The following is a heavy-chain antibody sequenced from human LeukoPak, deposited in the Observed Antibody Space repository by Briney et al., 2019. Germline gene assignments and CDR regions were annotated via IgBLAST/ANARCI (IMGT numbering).Heavy chain of an antibody. V-gene: IGHV4-59*08. CDR3: ARNSGYDLYYDY. CDR1: GGSISNYY. Sequence: SETLSLTCSVSGGSISNYYWSWIRQPPGKGLEWIGYIQYSENTNYNPSLKSRITISVDTSKNQFSLKLSSVTAADTAVYYCARNSGYDLYYDYWGQGILVTVSS. J-gene: IGHJ4*02. CDR2: IQYSENT. D-gene: IGHD5-12*01.